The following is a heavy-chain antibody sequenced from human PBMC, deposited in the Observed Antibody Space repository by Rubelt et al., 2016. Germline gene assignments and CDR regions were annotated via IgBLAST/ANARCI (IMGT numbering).Heavy chain of an antibody. CDR1: GGSFSGYY. Sequence: QVQLQQWGAGLLKPSETLSLTCAVYGGSFSGYYWSWIRQPPGKGLEWIGEINHSGSTNYNPSLKSRVTIYVDTSKSQFSLKLSSGTAADTAVYYCARVRGGSCDYWGQGSLVTVSS. CDR2: INHSGST. CDR3: ARVRGGSCDY. J-gene: IGHJ4*02. D-gene: IGHD3-16*01. V-gene: IGHV4-34*01.